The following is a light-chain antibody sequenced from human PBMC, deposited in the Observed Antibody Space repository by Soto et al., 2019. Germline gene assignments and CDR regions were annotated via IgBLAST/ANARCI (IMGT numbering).Light chain of an antibody. J-gene: IGKJ1*01. CDR1: QPVXTG. CDR2: DAS. CDR3: QQYITYSRT. Sequence: IRVTQSPPTLSASVGGRVTIPCRASQPVXTGLGWYQQKPGKAPKFLXYDASTLEGGCPSRFSGSGSGTDFTPTISRLQPADFANYYCQQYITYSRTFGQGTKVDIK. V-gene: IGKV1-5*01.